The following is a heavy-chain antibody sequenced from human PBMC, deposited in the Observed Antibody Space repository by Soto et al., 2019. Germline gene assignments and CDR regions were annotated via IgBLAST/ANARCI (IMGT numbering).Heavy chain of an antibody. Sequence: EVQLLESGGGLLQPGGSLRLSCAVSGFTFSNYGMSWVRQAPGKGLEWVAATSGSGDTTYYADSVKSRFTISRDNSKNTLYVQINSLRADDTAVYYCAKDLGYDGSGIEIWGQGTLVTVS. D-gene: IGHD3-10*01. V-gene: IGHV3-23*01. CDR1: GFTFSNYG. CDR3: AKDLGYDGSGIEI. CDR2: TSGSGDTT. J-gene: IGHJ4*02.